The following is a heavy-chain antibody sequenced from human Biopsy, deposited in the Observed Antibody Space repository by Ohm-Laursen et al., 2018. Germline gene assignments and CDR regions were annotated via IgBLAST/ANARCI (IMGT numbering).Heavy chain of an antibody. D-gene: IGHD3-22*01. J-gene: IGHJ5*02. CDR3: ARGDYFDSNGYFWFDP. CDR2: IFNSANT. Sequence: TLSLTCTVSGGSISSGGSFWRWIRQRPGKGLEWIGYIFNSANTYYNPSLKTLITISGDTSKNQFSLKLKSVTAADTAVDYCARGDYFDSNGYFWFDPWGQGTLVTVSS. V-gene: IGHV4-31*01. CDR1: GGSISSGGSF.